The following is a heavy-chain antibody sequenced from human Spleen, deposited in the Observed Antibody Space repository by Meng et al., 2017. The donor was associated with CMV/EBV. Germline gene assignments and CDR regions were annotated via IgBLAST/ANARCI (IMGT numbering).Heavy chain of an antibody. Sequence: GGSLRLSCAASGFTFSSYAMSWVRRAPGKGLQWVTFIRSDGNKKYYADSVRGRFTISRDNSKNTLYLQMYSLRPEDTATYYCARWGGMSGSGKYYFDYWGLGSLVTVSS. J-gene: IGHJ4*02. CDR2: IRSDGNKK. CDR1: GFTFSSYA. D-gene: IGHD6-25*01. CDR3: ARWGGMSGSGKYYFDY. V-gene: IGHV3-30*02.